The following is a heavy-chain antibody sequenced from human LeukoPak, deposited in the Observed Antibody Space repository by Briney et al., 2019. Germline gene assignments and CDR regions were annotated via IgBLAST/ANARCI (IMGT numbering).Heavy chain of an antibody. CDR2: IIPIFGTA. D-gene: IGHD1-26*01. CDR3: AREWELRDDAFDI. CDR1: GGTFSSYA. J-gene: IGHJ3*02. Sequence: ASVKVSCKASGGTFSSYAISWVRQAPGQGLEWMGGIIPIFGTANYAQKFQGRVTITADESTSTAYMELSSLRSEDTAVYYCAREWELRDDAFDIWGQGTMVTVS. V-gene: IGHV1-69*13.